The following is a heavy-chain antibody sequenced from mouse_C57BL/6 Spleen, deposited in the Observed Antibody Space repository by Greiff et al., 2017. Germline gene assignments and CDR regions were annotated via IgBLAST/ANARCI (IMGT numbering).Heavy chain of an antibody. D-gene: IGHD1-1*01. CDR3: TRSAYYGRSLDY. V-gene: IGHV1-15*01. J-gene: IGHJ2*01. CDR1: GYTFTDYE. Sequence: QVQLQQSGAELVRPGASVTLSCKASGYTFTDYEMHWVKQTPVHGLEWIGAIDPETGGTAYNQKFKGKAILTADKSSSTAYMELRSLTSEDSAVYYCTRSAYYGRSLDYWGQGTTLTVSS. CDR2: IDPETGGT.